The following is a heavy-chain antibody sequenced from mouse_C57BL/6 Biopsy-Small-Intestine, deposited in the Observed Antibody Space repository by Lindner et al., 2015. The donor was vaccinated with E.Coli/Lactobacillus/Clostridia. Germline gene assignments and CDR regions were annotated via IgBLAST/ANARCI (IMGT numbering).Heavy chain of an antibody. Sequence: VQLQESGPELVKPGASVKISCKASGYAFTNARINWVKQRPGKGLEWIGWISPGFGETNYNGEFKGKATLTADKSSNTAYLQLSSLTSEDSAVHYCARGNDYDEGFAYWGQGTLVTVSA. CDR2: ISPGFGET. CDR1: GYAFTNAR. CDR3: ARGNDYDEGFAY. D-gene: IGHD2-4*01. V-gene: IGHV1-80*01. J-gene: IGHJ3*01.